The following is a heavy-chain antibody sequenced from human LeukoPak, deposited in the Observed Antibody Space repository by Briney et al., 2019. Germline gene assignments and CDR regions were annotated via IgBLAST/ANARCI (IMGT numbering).Heavy chain of an antibody. J-gene: IGHJ1*01. CDR1: GYTFTSYG. V-gene: IGHV1-18*04. CDR3: ARDLQYYYGSGSYWYFQH. Sequence: ASVKVSCKASGYTFTSYGISWVRQAPGQGLEWMGWISAYNGNTNYAQKLQGRVTMTTDTSTSTAYMVLRSLRSDDTAVYYCARDLQYYYGSGSYWYFQHWGQGTLVTVSS. CDR2: ISAYNGNT. D-gene: IGHD3-10*01.